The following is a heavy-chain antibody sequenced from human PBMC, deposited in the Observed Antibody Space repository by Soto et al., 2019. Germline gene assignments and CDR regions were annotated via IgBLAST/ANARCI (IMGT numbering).Heavy chain of an antibody. V-gene: IGHV4-34*01. CDR1: GGSFSGYY. CDR3: ARAGSSITMVRGVRNWFDP. D-gene: IGHD3-10*01. J-gene: IGHJ5*02. CDR2: INHSGST. Sequence: SETLSLTCAVYGGSFSGYYWSWIRQPPGKGLEWIGEINHSGSTNYNPSLKSRVTISVDTSKNQFSLKLSSVTAADTAVYYCARAGSSITMVRGVRNWFDPWGQGTMVTVYS.